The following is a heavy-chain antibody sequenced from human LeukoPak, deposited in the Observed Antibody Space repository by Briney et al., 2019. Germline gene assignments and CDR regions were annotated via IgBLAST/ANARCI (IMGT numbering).Heavy chain of an antibody. CDR2: ISYDGSNK. CDR1: GFTFSSYD. CDR3: ARDSRSSGPNWFDP. D-gene: IGHD3-22*01. Sequence: PGRSLRLSCAACGFTFSSYDMHWVRQAPGKGLEWVAVISYDGSNKYYADSVKGRFTISRDNSKNTLYLQMNSLRAEDTAVYYCARDSRSSGPNWFDPWGQGTLVTVSS. J-gene: IGHJ5*02. V-gene: IGHV3-30-3*01.